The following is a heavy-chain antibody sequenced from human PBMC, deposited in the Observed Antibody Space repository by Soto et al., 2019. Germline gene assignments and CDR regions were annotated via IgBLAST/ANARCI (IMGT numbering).Heavy chain of an antibody. V-gene: IGHV3-43*01. CDR2: ISWDGETT. Sequence: PGGSLRLSCAASGFIFEDYSMHWVRQIPGKGLEWVSLISWDGETTHYADSVKGRFTIFRDNSKNSLYLQMNSLRTEDTALYYCAKDQRAANGMDVWGQGTTVT. CDR1: GFIFEDYS. D-gene: IGHD2-15*01. CDR3: AKDQRAANGMDV. J-gene: IGHJ6*02.